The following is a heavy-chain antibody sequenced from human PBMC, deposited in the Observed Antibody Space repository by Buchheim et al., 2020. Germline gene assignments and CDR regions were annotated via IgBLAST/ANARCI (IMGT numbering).Heavy chain of an antibody. Sequence: QVQLQQWGAGLLKPSETLSLTCAVYGGSFSGYYWSWIRQPPGKGLEWIGEINHSGSTNYNPSLKSRVTISVDTSKNQFSLKLSSVTVADTAVYYCARGRGNYCTNGVCYTGYYYYGMDVWGQGTT. D-gene: IGHD2-8*01. CDR2: INHSGST. CDR3: ARGRGNYCTNGVCYTGYYYYGMDV. J-gene: IGHJ6*02. V-gene: IGHV4-34*01. CDR1: GGSFSGYY.